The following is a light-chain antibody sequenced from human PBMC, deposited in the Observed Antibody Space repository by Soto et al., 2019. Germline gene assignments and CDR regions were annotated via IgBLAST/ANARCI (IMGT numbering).Light chain of an antibody. CDR1: QSISRQ. CDR3: LQYKSYWT. Sequence: DIQMTQSPSTLSASVGDRVSMTCRASQSISRQLAWYQQKPGKAPNLLIYQASNLETGVPSRFTGSGSGTEFTLTISSLQPDDLATYYCLQYKSYWTFGQGTKVEVK. V-gene: IGKV1-5*03. CDR2: QAS. J-gene: IGKJ1*01.